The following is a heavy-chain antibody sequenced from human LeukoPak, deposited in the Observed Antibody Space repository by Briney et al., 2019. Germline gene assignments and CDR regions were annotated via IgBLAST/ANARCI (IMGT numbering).Heavy chain of an antibody. J-gene: IGHJ4*02. V-gene: IGHV3-33*01. CDR3: ARDYYDSSGYQPVHY. Sequence: GRSLRLSCAASGFTFSSYGMHWVRQAPGKGLEWVAVIWYDGSNKYYADSVKGRFTISRDNSKNTLYLQMNSLRAEDTAVYCCARDYYDSSGYQPVHYWGQGTLVTVSS. CDR1: GFTFSSYG. CDR2: IWYDGSNK. D-gene: IGHD3-22*01.